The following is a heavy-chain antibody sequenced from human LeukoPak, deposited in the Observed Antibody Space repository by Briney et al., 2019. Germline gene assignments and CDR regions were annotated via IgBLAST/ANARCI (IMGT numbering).Heavy chain of an antibody. J-gene: IGHJ5*02. Sequence: SETLSLTCTVSGYSISGGYYWGWIRQPPGKWLEWIGSIYHSGSTYYNPSLKSRVTISVDTSKNQFSLKLNSVTAADTAVYYCARYGHWFDPWGQGTLVTVSS. V-gene: IGHV4-38-2*02. CDR1: GYSISGGYY. D-gene: IGHD3-10*01. CDR2: IYHSGST. CDR3: ARYGHWFDP.